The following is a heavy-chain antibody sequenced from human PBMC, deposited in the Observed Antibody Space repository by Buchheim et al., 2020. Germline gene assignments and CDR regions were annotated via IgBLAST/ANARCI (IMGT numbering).Heavy chain of an antibody. CDR2: INPSGGST. J-gene: IGHJ6*02. D-gene: IGHD3-22*01. CDR1: GYTFTSYY. V-gene: IGHV1-46*01. Sequence: QVQLVQSGAEVKKPGASVKVSCKASGYTFTSYYMHWVRQAPGQGLEWMGIINPSGGSTSYEQKFQGRVTMTRDTSTTAVYVELSSLRSEDTAVYYCARDLGLVVITNYYYYYGMDVWGQGTT. CDR3: ARDLGLVVITNYYYYYGMDV.